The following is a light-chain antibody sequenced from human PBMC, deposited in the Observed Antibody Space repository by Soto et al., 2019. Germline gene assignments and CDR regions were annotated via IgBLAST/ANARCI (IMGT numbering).Light chain of an antibody. Sequence: QSALTQPPSVSGAPGQRVTISCTGSSSNIGAGHDVHWYQQLPGTAPKLLIYGNGNRPSGVPERFSGSKSGTSASLAITGLQAEDEADYYCQSYDSSLSGSEVFGTGTKVTVL. J-gene: IGLJ1*01. CDR1: SSNIGAGHD. V-gene: IGLV1-40*01. CDR3: QSYDSSLSGSEV. CDR2: GNG.